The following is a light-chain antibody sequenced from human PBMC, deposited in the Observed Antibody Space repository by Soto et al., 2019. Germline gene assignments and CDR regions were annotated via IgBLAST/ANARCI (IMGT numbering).Light chain of an antibody. CDR1: QSLLHSDGYNY. CDR2: LGS. Sequence: DIVMTQSPLSLPVTPGEPASISCRSSQSLLHSDGYNYLDWFLQRPGQSPQLLIYLGSSRASGVPDRFSGSGPGTDFTLKISRVEAEDVGVYYCMQALQTPLTFGGGTKVDIK. V-gene: IGKV2-28*01. CDR3: MQALQTPLT. J-gene: IGKJ4*01.